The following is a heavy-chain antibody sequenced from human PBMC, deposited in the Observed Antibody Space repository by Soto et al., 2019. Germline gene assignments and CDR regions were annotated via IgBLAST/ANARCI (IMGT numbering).Heavy chain of an antibody. CDR1: GFTFSRFS. CDR2: ISYDGRNT. J-gene: IGHJ4*02. V-gene: IGHV3-30-3*02. CDR3: AKTHTSGWYILDY. Sequence: PGGSLRLSCAASGFTFSRFSMHWVRQAPGKGLEWMSVISYDGRNTYYADSVKGRFTISRDSSKNTLYLQMNSLRPEDTAIYYCAKTHTSGWYILDYWGQGTLVTVSS. D-gene: IGHD6-19*01.